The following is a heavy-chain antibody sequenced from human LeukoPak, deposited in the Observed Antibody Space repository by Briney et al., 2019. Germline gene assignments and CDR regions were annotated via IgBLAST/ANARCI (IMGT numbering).Heavy chain of an antibody. D-gene: IGHD6-13*01. CDR3: ARAAIAAAGMDV. Sequence: SETLSLTCTVSGGSISSSSYYWGWIRQPPGKGLEWIGSIYYSGSTYYNPSLKSRVTISVDTSKNQFSLKLSSVTAADTAVYYCARAAIAAAGMDVWGQGTTVTVSS. CDR1: GGSISSSSYY. CDR2: IYYSGST. V-gene: IGHV4-39*07. J-gene: IGHJ6*02.